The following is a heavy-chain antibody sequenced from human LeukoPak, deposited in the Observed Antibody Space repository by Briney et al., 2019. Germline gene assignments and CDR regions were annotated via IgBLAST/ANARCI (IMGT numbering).Heavy chain of an antibody. D-gene: IGHD3-10*01. CDR1: GYSFTSYG. V-gene: IGHV1-18*01. J-gene: IGHJ5*02. Sequence: GESLKISCKGSGYSFTSYGISWVRQAPGQGLEWMGWISAYNGNTNYAQKLQGRVTMTTDTSTSTAYMELSSLRSEDTAVYYCATSVGGSWGQGTLVTVSS. CDR3: ATSVGGS. CDR2: ISAYNGNT.